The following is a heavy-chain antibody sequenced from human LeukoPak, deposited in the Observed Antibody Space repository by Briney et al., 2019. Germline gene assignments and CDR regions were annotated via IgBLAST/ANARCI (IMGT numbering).Heavy chain of an antibody. CDR1: GASISTPNW. J-gene: IGHJ5*02. D-gene: IGHD3-10*01. CDR3: ARLLRRIRGFRDRYNWFDP. V-gene: IGHV4-4*02. CDR2: INHSGST. Sequence: SETLSLTCAVSGASISTPNWWSRVRQPPGKGLEWIGEINHSGSTNYNPSLKSRVTISVDTSKNQFSLKLSSVTAADTAVYYCARLLRRIRGFRDRYNWFDPWGQGTLVTVSS.